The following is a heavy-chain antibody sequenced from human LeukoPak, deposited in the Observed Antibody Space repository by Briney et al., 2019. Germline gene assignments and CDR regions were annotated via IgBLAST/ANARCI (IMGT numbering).Heavy chain of an antibody. Sequence: PSETLSLTCAVYGGSFSGYYWSWIRQPPGKGLEWIGEINHSGSTNYNPSLKSRVTISVDTSKNQFSLKLSSVTAADTAVYYCARHGTLFSGCYWGQGTLVTVSS. CDR3: ARHGTLFSGCY. V-gene: IGHV4-34*01. CDR1: GGSFSGYY. D-gene: IGHD6-19*01. CDR2: INHSGST. J-gene: IGHJ4*02.